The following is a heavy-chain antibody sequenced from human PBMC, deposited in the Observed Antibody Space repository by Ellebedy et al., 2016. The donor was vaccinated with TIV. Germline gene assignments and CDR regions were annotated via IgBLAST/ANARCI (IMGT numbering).Heavy chain of an antibody. V-gene: IGHV1-2*02. CDR1: GYTFTGYY. Sequence: AASVKVSCKASGYTFTGYYMHWVRQAPGQGLEWMGWINPNNGGTKYVEKFQGRVTMTRDTSISTAYMELSRLRSDDPAVYYCARAESEVDVYYWGQGTLVTVSS. D-gene: IGHD2-15*01. J-gene: IGHJ4*02. CDR3: ARAESEVDVYY. CDR2: INPNNGGT.